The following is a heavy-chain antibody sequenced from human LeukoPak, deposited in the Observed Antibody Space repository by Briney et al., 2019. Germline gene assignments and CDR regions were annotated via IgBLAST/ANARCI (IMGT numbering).Heavy chain of an antibody. CDR3: ARLVPPYSSSVVNWLDP. Sequence: SETLSLTCTVSGDSISSYYWSWIRQPPGKGLEWIGYIYYSGSTNYNPSLKSRVTISVDTSKNQFSLKLSSVTAADTAVYYCARLVPPYSSSVVNWLDPWGQGTLVTVSS. D-gene: IGHD6-13*01. CDR2: IYYSGST. J-gene: IGHJ5*02. CDR1: GDSISSYY. V-gene: IGHV4-59*01.